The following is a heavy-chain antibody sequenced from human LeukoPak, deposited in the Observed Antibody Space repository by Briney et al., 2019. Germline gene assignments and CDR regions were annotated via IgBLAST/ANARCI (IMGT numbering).Heavy chain of an antibody. CDR3: ARGRCSSTSCYPVYYYYYYGMDV. Sequence: GGSLRLSCAASGFTFSSYSMNWVRQAPGKGLEWVSSISSSSSYIYYADSVEGRFTISRDNAKNSLYLQMSSLRAEDTAVYYCARGRCSSTSCYPVYYYYYYGMDVWGQGTTVTVSS. CDR2: ISSSSSYI. D-gene: IGHD2-2*01. CDR1: GFTFSSYS. J-gene: IGHJ6*02. V-gene: IGHV3-21*01.